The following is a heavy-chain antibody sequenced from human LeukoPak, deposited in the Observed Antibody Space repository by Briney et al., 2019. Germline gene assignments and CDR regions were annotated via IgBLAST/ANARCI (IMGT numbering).Heavy chain of an antibody. D-gene: IGHD6-13*01. J-gene: IGHJ6*02. CDR3: ARGAAAAGTTGYYGMDV. V-gene: IGHV3-33*01. Sequence: GGSLRLSCAASGFTFSSYGMHWVRQTPGKGLEWVAIIWSDGSNKYYADSVKGRFTISRDNSKNTLYLQMNSLRAEDTAVYYCARGAAAAGTTGYYGMDVWGQGTTVTVSS. CDR2: IWSDGSNK. CDR1: GFTFSSYG.